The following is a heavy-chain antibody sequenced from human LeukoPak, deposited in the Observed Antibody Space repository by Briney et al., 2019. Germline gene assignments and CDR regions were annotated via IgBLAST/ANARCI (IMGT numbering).Heavy chain of an antibody. CDR3: ARRTDYHFDY. V-gene: IGHV5-51*03. D-gene: IGHD4-11*01. Sequence: PGESLKISCKGSGYSFTSYWIGWVRQMPGKGLEWMGVIYPGDSDTTYSPSFQGQVTISADKSISTAYLQWSSLKASDTAMYDCARRTDYHFDYWGQGTLVTVSS. CDR1: GYSFTSYW. CDR2: IYPGDSDT. J-gene: IGHJ4*02.